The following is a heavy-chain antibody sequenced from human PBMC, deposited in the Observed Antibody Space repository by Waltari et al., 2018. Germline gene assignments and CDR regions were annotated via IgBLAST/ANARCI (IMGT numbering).Heavy chain of an antibody. J-gene: IGHJ4*02. CDR1: GFTFSRYA. D-gene: IGHD5-12*01. CDR3: AKGVDIVATIGN. Sequence: EVQLLESGGGLVQPGGSLRLSCAASGFTFSRYAMSWVRQAPGKGLEWVSAISGRGGSTYYADSVKGRFTISRDNSKNTLYLQMNSLRAEDTAVYYCAKGVDIVATIGNWGQGTLVTVSS. CDR2: ISGRGGST. V-gene: IGHV3-23*01.